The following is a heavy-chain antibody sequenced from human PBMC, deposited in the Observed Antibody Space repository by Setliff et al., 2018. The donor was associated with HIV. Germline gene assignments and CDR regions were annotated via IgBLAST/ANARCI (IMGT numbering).Heavy chain of an antibody. CDR3: TKNDFGGRWD. D-gene: IGHD1-1*01. Sequence: GSLRLSCAASGFTFSDKSMSWVRQAPGMGLEWVSTISGSGGDTYYADSAKGRFTILRDNSKNTLYLQINTLRVEDTAVYYCTKNDFGGRWDWGQGTLVTVSS. J-gene: IGHJ4*02. CDR2: ISGSGGDT. CDR1: GFTFSDKS. V-gene: IGHV3-23*01.